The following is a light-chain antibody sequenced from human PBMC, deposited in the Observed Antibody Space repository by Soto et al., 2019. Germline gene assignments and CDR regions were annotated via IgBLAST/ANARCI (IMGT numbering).Light chain of an antibody. CDR1: QSISNY. J-gene: IGKJ2*01. CDR3: QQRSNWYT. V-gene: IGKV3-11*01. CDR2: DVS. Sequence: EIVLTQSPATLSLSPGERATLSCRASQSISNYLAWYQQKPGQAPRLLIHDVSNRATGTPARFSGSGSGTDFALTISSLEPEDFAVYYCQQRSNWYTFGQGTKLEIK.